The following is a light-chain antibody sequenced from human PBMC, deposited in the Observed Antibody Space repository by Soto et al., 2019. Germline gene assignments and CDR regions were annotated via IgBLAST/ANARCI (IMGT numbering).Light chain of an antibody. CDR2: GAS. CDR3: QQHGSSPTEYT. CDR1: QSVTRNY. J-gene: IGKJ2*01. Sequence: EIVLTQSPGTLSLSPGERATLSCRASQSVTRNYLACYQQKPGQAPRLLIYGASIRATVVPDMFSGSGSGTEFTLTISRLEPEDFAVDYCQQHGSSPTEYTFGQGTKLEIK. V-gene: IGKV3-20*01.